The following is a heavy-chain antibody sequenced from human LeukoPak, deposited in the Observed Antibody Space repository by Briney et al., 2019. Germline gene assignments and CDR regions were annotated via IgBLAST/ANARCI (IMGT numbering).Heavy chain of an antibody. CDR1: GFTFSSYG. Sequence: PGGSLRLSCAAPGFTFSSYGMHWVRQAPGKGLEWVAVISYDGSNKYYADSVKGRFTISRDNSKNTLYLQMNSLRAEDTAVYYCAKDTGGRSGSCLYYWGQGTLVTVSS. CDR3: AKDTGGRSGSCLYY. V-gene: IGHV3-30*18. CDR2: ISYDGSNK. D-gene: IGHD2-15*01. J-gene: IGHJ4*02.